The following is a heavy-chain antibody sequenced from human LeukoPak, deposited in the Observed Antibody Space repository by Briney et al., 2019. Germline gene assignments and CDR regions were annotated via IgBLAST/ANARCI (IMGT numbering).Heavy chain of an antibody. CDR2: IYYSGST. Sequence: PSETLSLTCTVSGGSISSGGYYWSWIRQHPGKGLEWIGYIYYSGSTYYNPSLKSRVTISVDTSKNQFSLKLSSVTAADTAVYYCARQGDGYNYPFDYWGQGTLVTVSS. V-gene: IGHV4-31*03. CDR1: GGSISSGGYY. CDR3: ARQGDGYNYPFDY. D-gene: IGHD5-24*01. J-gene: IGHJ4*02.